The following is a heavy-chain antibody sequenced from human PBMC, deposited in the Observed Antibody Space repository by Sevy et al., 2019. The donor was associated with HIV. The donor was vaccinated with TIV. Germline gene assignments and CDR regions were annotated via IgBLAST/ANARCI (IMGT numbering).Heavy chain of an antibody. V-gene: IGHV3-15*01. J-gene: IGHJ6*02. Sequence: GGSLRLSCAASGFTFSYAWMSWVRQAPGKGLEWVGHIKAKSDGGTIDYAAPVKGRFTISRDDSKNTLYLQMNSLKTEDTGIYYCNTDPIIVLLVTDGMDVWGQGTTVTVSS. D-gene: IGHD2-8*02. CDR1: GFTFSYAW. CDR2: IKAKSDGGTI. CDR3: NTDPIIVLLVTDGMDV.